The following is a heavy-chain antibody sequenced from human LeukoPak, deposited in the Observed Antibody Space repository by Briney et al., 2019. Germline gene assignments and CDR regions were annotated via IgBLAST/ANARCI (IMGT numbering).Heavy chain of an antibody. V-gene: IGHV3-30-3*01. Sequence: PGGSLRLSCAASGFTFSNYPMHWVRQAPGKGLEWVAVISVDGRDTHYADSVKGRFTISRDNAKNSLYLQMNSLRAEDTAVYYCAGEWGYSDYWGQGTLVTVSS. CDR1: GFTFSNYP. CDR2: ISVDGRDT. D-gene: IGHD6-13*01. CDR3: AGEWGYSDY. J-gene: IGHJ4*02.